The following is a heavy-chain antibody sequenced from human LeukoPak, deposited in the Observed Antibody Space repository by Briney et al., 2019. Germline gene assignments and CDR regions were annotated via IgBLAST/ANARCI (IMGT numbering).Heavy chain of an antibody. CDR2: IYSGGST. CDR1: GFTVSSNY. Sequence: GGSLRLSCAASGFTVSSNYMSWVRQAPGKGLEWVSVIYSGGSTYYADSVKGRFTISRDNSKNTLYQQMNNLRAGDTALYYCAKGATTSCYSGLDTWGQGTLVTVSS. CDR3: AKGATTSCYSGLDT. V-gene: IGHV3-66*01. J-gene: IGHJ5*02. D-gene: IGHD2-2*01.